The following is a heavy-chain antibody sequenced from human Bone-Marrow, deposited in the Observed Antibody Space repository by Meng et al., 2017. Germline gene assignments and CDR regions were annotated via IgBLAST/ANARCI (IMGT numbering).Heavy chain of an antibody. D-gene: IGHD6-19*01. CDR2: ISYDGSNK. V-gene: IGHV3-30*04. Sequence: GESLKISCAASGFTFSSYAMHWVRQAPGKGLEWVAVISYDGSNKYYADSVKGRFTISRDNSKNTLYLQMNSLRAEDMALYYCAKDYGQWLLDAFDIWGQGTMVPSPQ. CDR1: GFTFSSYA. CDR3: AKDYGQWLLDAFDI. J-gene: IGHJ3*02.